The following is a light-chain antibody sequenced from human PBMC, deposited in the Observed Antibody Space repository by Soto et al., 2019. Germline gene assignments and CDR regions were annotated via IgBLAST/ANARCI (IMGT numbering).Light chain of an antibody. J-gene: IGKJ1*01. Sequence: DIPMTQSPSTLSASVGDRVTITCRASQSISSWLAWYQQKPGKAPKLLIYDASSLESGVPSRFSGSGSGTEFTLAICSLQRDDFATYYCQQYNSYSGTFGQGTKVEIK. CDR1: QSISSW. CDR3: QQYNSYSGT. CDR2: DAS. V-gene: IGKV1-5*01.